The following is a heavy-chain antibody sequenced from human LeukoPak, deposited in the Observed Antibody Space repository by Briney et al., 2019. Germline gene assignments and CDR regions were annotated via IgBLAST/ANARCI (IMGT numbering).Heavy chain of an antibody. CDR2: IWNDGSET. CDR3: ARDMGRAWYGPPDY. Sequence: PGGSLRLSCAASGFIFSNHGMHWVRQAPGKRLEWVAVIWNDGSETFHADSVKGRFRIARDNSKNTLYLQMNSLRAEDTAVYFCARDMGRAWYGPPDYWGQGTLVTVSS. D-gene: IGHD6-13*01. J-gene: IGHJ4*02. CDR1: GFIFSNHG. V-gene: IGHV3-33*01.